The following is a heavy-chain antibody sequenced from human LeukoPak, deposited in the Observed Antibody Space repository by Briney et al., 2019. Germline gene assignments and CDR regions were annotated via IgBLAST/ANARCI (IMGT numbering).Heavy chain of an antibody. D-gene: IGHD5-24*01. CDR1: GFTFSSYA. V-gene: IGHV3-23*01. J-gene: IGHJ4*02. CDR3: AKARDGYNSFDY. Sequence: SGGSLRLSCAASGFTFSSYAMSWVRQAPGKGLEWVSAISGSGGSTYYADSVKGRFTISRDNSKNTLYLQMNSLRAEDTAVYYCAKARDGYNSFDYWGQGTLVTVSS. CDR2: ISGSGGST.